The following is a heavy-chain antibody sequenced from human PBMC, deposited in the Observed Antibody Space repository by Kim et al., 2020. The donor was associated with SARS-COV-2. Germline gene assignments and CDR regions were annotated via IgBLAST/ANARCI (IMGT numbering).Heavy chain of an antibody. J-gene: IGHJ6*02. CDR3: AKDTTSGGYSYDGIDV. V-gene: IGHV3-11*05. Sequence: GGSLRLSCAASGFSISDYYMSWIRQAPGKGLEWLSYIRNRGSFTNYADSVKGRSTISRDNAKNSLYLQMNSLRVEETAVYYCAKDTTSGGYSYDGIDVWGQGTTVTVSS. CDR2: IRNRGSFT. D-gene: IGHD3-10*01. CDR1: GFSISDYY.